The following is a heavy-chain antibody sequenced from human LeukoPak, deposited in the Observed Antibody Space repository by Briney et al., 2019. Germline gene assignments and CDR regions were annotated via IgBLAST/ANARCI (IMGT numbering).Heavy chain of an antibody. J-gene: IGHJ4*02. CDR3: ARYSSSTRGYFDY. Sequence: ASVKVSCKASGYTFTSYYMHWVRQAPGQGLEWMGIINPSGGSTGYAQKFQGRVTMTRDMSTSTVYMELSSLRSEDTAVYYCARYSSSTRGYFDYWGQGTLVTVSS. CDR1: GYTFTSYY. V-gene: IGHV1-46*01. CDR2: INPSGGST. D-gene: IGHD6-6*01.